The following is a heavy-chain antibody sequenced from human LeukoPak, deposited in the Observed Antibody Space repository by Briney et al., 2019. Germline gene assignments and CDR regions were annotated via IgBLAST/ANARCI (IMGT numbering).Heavy chain of an antibody. CDR2: LYYTGTT. J-gene: IGHJ4*02. CDR3: ARNRPPGNANYFDY. V-gene: IGHV4-39*07. D-gene: IGHD2/OR15-2a*01. Sequence: PSETLSLTCSVSGGSISTSTYYWGWIRQPPGKEPEWIGSLYYTGTTYYNPSLKSRVTISIDTSKNQFSLKLSSVTAADTAVYYCARNRPPGNANYFDYWGQGILVAVSS. CDR1: GGSISTSTYY.